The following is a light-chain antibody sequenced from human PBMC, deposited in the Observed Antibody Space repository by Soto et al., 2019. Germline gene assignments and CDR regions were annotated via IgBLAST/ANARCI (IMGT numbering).Light chain of an antibody. CDR2: GAS. CDR3: QQYGNSPLT. J-gene: IGKJ4*01. V-gene: IGKV3-20*01. Sequence: EIGLTQSPGTLPFSPGERATFSSRAIQSALSSYFAWFQQKPGQAPRPLIFGASTRAPGIPDSFSGSGSGTDFTLTISKLEPEDFALFYCQQYGNSPLTFGGGTKVEIK. CDR1: QSALSSY.